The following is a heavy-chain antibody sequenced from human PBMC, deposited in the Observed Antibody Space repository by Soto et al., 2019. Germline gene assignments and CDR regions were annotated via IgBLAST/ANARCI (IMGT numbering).Heavy chain of an antibody. J-gene: IGHJ5*02. V-gene: IGHV1-8*01. CDR3: ARGEDIVVVTASRGSWFDP. CDR1: GYTFTSYD. Sequence: QVQLVQSGAEVKKPGASVKVSCKASGYTFTSYDINWVRQATGQGLEWMGWMNPNSGNTGYAQKFQGRVTMTRNTSISTAYMELSSLRSEDTAVYYCARGEDIVVVTASRGSWFDPWGQGTLVTVSS. D-gene: IGHD2-21*02. CDR2: MNPNSGNT.